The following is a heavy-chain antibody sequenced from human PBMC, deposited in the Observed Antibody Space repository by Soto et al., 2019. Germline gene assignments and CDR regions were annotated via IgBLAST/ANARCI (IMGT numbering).Heavy chain of an antibody. CDR3: ARAAYTSNWFGWFDP. Sequence: GGSLRLSCAASGFTVSSNYMSWVRQAPGKGLEWVSILYSSGTTYYADSVKGRFTISRDNSKNILYLQMNSLRAEDTAVYYCARAAYTSNWFGWFDPWGQGTLVTVSS. D-gene: IGHD6-13*01. CDR2: LYSSGTT. V-gene: IGHV3-53*01. CDR1: GFTVSSNY. J-gene: IGHJ5*02.